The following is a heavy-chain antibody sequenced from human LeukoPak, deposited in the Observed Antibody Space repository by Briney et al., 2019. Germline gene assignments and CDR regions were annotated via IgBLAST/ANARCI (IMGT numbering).Heavy chain of an antibody. CDR3: ARVAMIVAKPYDN. Sequence: GGSLRLSCAASGFTFSTYRMDWVRQAPGKGLEWVSSISGRNNYIYYGDSVKGRFTISRDNAKNTLYLQMNSLRAEDTAVYYCARVAMIVAKPYDNWGQGTLVTVSS. D-gene: IGHD3-22*01. CDR1: GFTFSTYR. V-gene: IGHV3-21*06. J-gene: IGHJ4*02. CDR2: ISGRNNYI.